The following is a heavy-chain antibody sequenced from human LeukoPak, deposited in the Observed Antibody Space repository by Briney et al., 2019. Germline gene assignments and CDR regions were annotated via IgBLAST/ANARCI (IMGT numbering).Heavy chain of an antibody. D-gene: IGHD5-18*01. CDR1: GFNFRDYY. Sequence: GGSLRLSCAASGFNFRDYYLSWIRQAPGRGLEWVSGISGGGINTYYADSVKGRFTISRDNSKGTLYLQMNSLRVEDTAVYYCARGLQQFDYWGQGTLVTVSS. V-gene: IGHV3-11*01. CDR2: ISGGGINT. CDR3: ARGLQQFDY. J-gene: IGHJ4*02.